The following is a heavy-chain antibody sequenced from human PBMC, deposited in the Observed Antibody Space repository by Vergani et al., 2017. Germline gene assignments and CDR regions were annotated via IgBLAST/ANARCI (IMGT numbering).Heavy chain of an antibody. V-gene: IGHV3-23*01. J-gene: IGHJ4*02. Sequence: EVQLLESGGGLVQPGGSLRLSCAASGFTFSSYAMSWVRQSPGKGLEWVSAISGSGGSTYYADSVKGRFTISRDNSKNTLYLQMNSLRAEDTAVYYCSRYNWNDKGYFDYWGQGTLVTVSS. CDR1: GFTFSSYA. CDR3: SRYNWNDKGYFDY. CDR2: ISGSGGST. D-gene: IGHD1-20*01.